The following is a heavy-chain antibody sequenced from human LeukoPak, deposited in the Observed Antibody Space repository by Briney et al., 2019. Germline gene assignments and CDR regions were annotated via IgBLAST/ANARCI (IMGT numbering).Heavy chain of an antibody. V-gene: IGHV3-71*03. CDR2: IRNKANGGTT. D-gene: IGHD3-22*01. CDR3: AREIYYDSNFDF. J-gene: IGHJ4*02. CDR1: GFTFSDYY. Sequence: SGGSLRLSCAASGFTFSDYYMSWVRQAPGKGLEWVGIIRNKANGGTTEKTTSVKGRFTISRDDSKSITYLQMNSLRAEDTAVYYCAREIYYDSNFDFWGQGTLVTVSS.